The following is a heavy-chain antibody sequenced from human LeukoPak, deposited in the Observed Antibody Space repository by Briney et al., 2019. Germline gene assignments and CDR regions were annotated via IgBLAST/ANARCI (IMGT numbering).Heavy chain of an antibody. Sequence: GASVKVSCKASGGTFSSYAISWVRQAPGQGLEWMGGIIPIFGTANYAQKFQGRVTITADESTSTAYMELSSLRSEDTAVYYCARDRGDTAPYDYWGQGTLVTVSS. CDR3: ARDRGDTAPYDY. J-gene: IGHJ4*02. V-gene: IGHV1-69*13. CDR1: GGTFSSYA. CDR2: IIPIFGTA. D-gene: IGHD5-18*01.